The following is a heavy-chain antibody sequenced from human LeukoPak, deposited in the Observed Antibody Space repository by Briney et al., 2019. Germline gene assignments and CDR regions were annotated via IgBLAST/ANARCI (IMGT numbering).Heavy chain of an antibody. CDR3: ARDVHGGAFDY. V-gene: IGHV3-7*01. D-gene: IGHD4-23*01. CDR1: GFTFSSYW. J-gene: IGHJ4*02. CDR2: INQDGSAK. Sequence: GGSLRLSCAASGFTFSSYWMNWVRQAPGKGLEWVANINQDGSAKYYVDSVKGRFTFSRDNAMNSLFLQMNSLRAEDTAVYYCARDVHGGAFDYGGQGTLVTVSS.